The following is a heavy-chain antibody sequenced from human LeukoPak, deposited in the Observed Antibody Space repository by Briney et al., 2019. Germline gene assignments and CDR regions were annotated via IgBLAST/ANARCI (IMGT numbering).Heavy chain of an antibody. J-gene: IGHJ6*02. D-gene: IGHD3-3*01. CDR1: GFTFSSYA. V-gene: IGHV3-30-3*01. Sequence: GGFLRLSCAASGFTFSSYAMHWVRQAPGKGLEWVAVISYDGSNKYYADSVKGRFTISRDNSKNTLYLQMNSLRAEDTAVYYCARDSITIFGVAPPHYYGMDVWGQGTTVTVSS. CDR2: ISYDGSNK. CDR3: ARDSITIFGVAPPHYYGMDV.